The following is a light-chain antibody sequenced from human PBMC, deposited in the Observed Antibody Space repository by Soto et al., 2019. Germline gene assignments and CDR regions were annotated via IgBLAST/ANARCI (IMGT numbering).Light chain of an antibody. J-gene: IGLJ1*01. CDR3: QSYDSRLSGYV. Sequence: QSVLTQPPSVSGAPGQRVTISCTASSSNIGAGYDVHWYQHLPGTAPKLLIYGNSNRPSGVPDRFSGSKSGTSASLAITGLQAEDAGDYYCQSYDSRLSGYVFGNGTKFTV. CDR1: SSNIGAGYD. CDR2: GNS. V-gene: IGLV1-40*01.